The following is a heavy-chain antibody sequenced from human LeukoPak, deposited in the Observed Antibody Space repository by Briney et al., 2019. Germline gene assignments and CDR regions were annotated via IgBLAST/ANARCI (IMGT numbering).Heavy chain of an antibody. V-gene: IGHV3-48*01. J-gene: IGHJ5*02. Sequence: GGSLRLSCAASGFTFSSHSMNWVRQAPGKGLEWVSYISSSGSTIYYADSVKGRFTISRDNSKNTLHLQMNSLRAEDTAVYYCARGRPLVPWGQGTLVTVSS. CDR1: GFTFSSHS. CDR3: ARGRPLVP. CDR2: ISSSGSTI.